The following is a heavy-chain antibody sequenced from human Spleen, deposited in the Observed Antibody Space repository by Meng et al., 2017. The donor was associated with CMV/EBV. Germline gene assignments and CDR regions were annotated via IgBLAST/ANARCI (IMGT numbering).Heavy chain of an antibody. D-gene: IGHD4-17*01. V-gene: IGHV4-38-2*02. CDR2: IYHSGTT. Sequence: SETLSLTCTVSGYPISSGYYWAWIRQPPGKGLEWIGSIYHSGTTYYNPSLKSRVTISLDMSKNQFSLKVNSVTAADTAVYYCARDPDYGDPQEGYWSQGTLVTVSS. CDR3: ARDPDYGDPQEGY. CDR1: GYPISSGYY. J-gene: IGHJ4*02.